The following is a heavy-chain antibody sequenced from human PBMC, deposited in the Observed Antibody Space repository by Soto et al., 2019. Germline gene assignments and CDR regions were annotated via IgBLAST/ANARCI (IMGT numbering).Heavy chain of an antibody. CDR2: INPNSGGT. D-gene: IGHD3-22*01. Sequence: QVQLVQSGAEVKKPGASVKVSCKASGYTFTGYYMHWVRQAPGQGLEWMGWINPNSGGTNYAQKFQGRVTMTRDTSISTAYMELSRLRSDDTAVYYCARVYHYYAPRCAFDIWGQGTMVTVSS. CDR1: GYTFTGYY. CDR3: ARVYHYYAPRCAFDI. J-gene: IGHJ3*02. V-gene: IGHV1-2*02.